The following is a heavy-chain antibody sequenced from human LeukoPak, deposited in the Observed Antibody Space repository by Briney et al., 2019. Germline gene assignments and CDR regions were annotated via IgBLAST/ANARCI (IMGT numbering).Heavy chain of an antibody. CDR3: ARDGRVVQWDYYYYMDV. D-gene: IGHD3-3*01. J-gene: IGHJ6*03. CDR1: GFTFSSYS. V-gene: IGHV3-21*01. CDR2: ISSSSSYI. Sequence: GGSLRLSCAASGFTFSSYSMNWVRQAPGKGLEWVSSISSSSSYIYYADSVKGRFTISRDNAKNTLYLQMNSLRAEDTAVYYCARDGRVVQWDYYYYMDVWSKGTTVTVSS.